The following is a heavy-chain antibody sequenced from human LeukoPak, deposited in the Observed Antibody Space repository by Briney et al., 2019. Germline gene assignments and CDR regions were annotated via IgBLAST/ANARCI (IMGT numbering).Heavy chain of an antibody. CDR2: IIPIFGTA. CDR1: GGTFSSYA. Sequence: ASVKVSCKASGGTFSSYAISWVRQAPGQGLEWMGGIIPIFGTANYAQKFQGRVTITADESTRTAYMELSSLRSEDTAVYYCARILYDIVVVPAAPGGWFDPWGQGTLVTVSS. CDR3: ARILYDIVVVPAAPGGWFDP. V-gene: IGHV1-69*13. D-gene: IGHD2-2*01. J-gene: IGHJ5*02.